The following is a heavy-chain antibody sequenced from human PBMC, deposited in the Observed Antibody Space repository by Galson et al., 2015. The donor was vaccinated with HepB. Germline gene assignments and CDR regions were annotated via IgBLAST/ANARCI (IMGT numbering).Heavy chain of an antibody. CDR3: GSRWADY. CDR2: MKADGSER. J-gene: IGHJ4*02. D-gene: IGHD4-23*01. CDR1: GFTFNTYW. V-gene: IGHV3-7*01. Sequence: SLRLSCAASGFTFNTYWMTWIRQAPGKGLEWVANMKADGSERHYVDSVRGRFTISRDNAKNSLYLQMNSLRAEDTAVYYCGSRWADYWGQGTLATVSS.